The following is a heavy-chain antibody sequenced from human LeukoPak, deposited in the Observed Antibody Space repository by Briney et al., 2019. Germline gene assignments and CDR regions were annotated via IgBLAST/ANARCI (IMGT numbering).Heavy chain of an antibody. J-gene: IGHJ4*02. V-gene: IGHV3-23*01. D-gene: IGHD2-2*02. Sequence: GGSLRLSCAASGFSFRNYAMSWVRQAPGKGLEWVSAISGSGGSTYYADSVKGRFTISRDNSKNTLYLQMNSLRAEDTAVYYCASLMGDCSSTSCYSSYYSDNFDYWGQGTLVTVSS. CDR3: ASLMGDCSSTSCYSSYYSDNFDY. CDR2: ISGSGGST. CDR1: GFSFRNYA.